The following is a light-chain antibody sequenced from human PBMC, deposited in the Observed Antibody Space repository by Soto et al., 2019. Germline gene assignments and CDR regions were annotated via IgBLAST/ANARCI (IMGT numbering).Light chain of an antibody. CDR1: QGISSY. CDR2: AAF. CDR3: QHLNGYPRT. Sequence: DIQLTQSPSFLFASVGDRVTITCRASQGISSYLAWYHQKPGKAPNLLIYAAFTLQSGVPSRFSGSGSGTEFTLTISSLQPEDFATYYCQHLNGYPRTFGQGTEVEIK. J-gene: IGKJ1*01. V-gene: IGKV1-9*01.